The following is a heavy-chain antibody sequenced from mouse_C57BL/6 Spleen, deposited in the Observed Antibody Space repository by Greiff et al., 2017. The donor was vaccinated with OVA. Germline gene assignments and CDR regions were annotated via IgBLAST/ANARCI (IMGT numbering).Heavy chain of an antibody. J-gene: IGHJ1*03. CDR3: VRLGTTVVEDIDV. Sequence: QVQLQQPGAELVKPGASVKLSCKASGYTFTSYWMHWVKQRPGQGLEWIGMIHPNSGSTNYNEKFKSKATLTVDKSSSTAYMQLSSLTSEDSAVYYCVRLGTTVVEDIDVWGTGTTGTVSS. CDR2: IHPNSGST. D-gene: IGHD1-1*01. V-gene: IGHV1-64*01. CDR1: GYTFTSYW.